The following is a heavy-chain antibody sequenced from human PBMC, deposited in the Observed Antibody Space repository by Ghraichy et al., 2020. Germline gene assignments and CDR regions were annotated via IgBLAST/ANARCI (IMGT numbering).Heavy chain of an antibody. CDR2: IYKIGTS. V-gene: IGHV4-31*03. Sequence: SQTLSLTCTVSGGSISSNGYYWAWIRQHPGKGLEWIGYIYKIGTSYYNPSLKTRLTMSLDTSKNQFSLKLSSVTAADTAVYYCARGIMDARAFDIWGQGTMVTVSS. J-gene: IGHJ3*02. D-gene: IGHD2-8*01. CDR1: GGSISSNGYY. CDR3: ARGIMDARAFDI.